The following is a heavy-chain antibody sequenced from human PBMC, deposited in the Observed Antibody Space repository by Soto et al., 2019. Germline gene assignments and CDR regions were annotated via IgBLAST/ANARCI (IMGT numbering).Heavy chain of an antibody. CDR2: IIPIFGTA. V-gene: IGHV1-69*06. CDR3: ARGLNTVTSGYYYGMDV. Sequence: SVKVSCKAAGGTFSSYAISWVRQAPGQGLEWMGGIIPIFGTANYAQKFQGRVTITADKSTSTAYMELSSLRSEDTAVYYCARGLNTVTSGYYYGMDVWGQGTTVTVSS. D-gene: IGHD4-17*01. J-gene: IGHJ6*02. CDR1: GGTFSSYA.